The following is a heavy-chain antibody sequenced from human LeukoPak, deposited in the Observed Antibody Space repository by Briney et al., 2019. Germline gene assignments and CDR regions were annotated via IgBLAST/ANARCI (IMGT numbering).Heavy chain of an antibody. CDR1: GYTFSGNS. J-gene: IGHJ4*02. CDR2: INPNSGGT. Sequence: ASVKVSCKASGYTFSGNSMHWVRQAPGQGLEWMGWINPNSGGTKYAQKSQGRVTMTRDTSINTAYMELSSLKSDDTAVYYCARGEGSSWFDYWGQGTLVTVSS. D-gene: IGHD6-13*01. V-gene: IGHV1-2*02. CDR3: ARGEGSSWFDY.